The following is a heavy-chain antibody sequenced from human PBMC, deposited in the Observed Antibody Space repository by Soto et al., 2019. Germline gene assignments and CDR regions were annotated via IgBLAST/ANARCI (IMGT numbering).Heavy chain of an antibody. D-gene: IGHD2-2*01. CDR2: IYYSGST. V-gene: IGHV4-30-4*01. J-gene: IGHJ5*02. Sequence: SETLSLTCTVSGGSISSGDYYWSWIRQPPGKGLEWIGYIYYSGSTYYNPSLKSRVTISVDTSKNQFSLKLSSVTAADTAVYYCARKHTDIVLAPDDWFDPWGQGTLVTVSP. CDR3: ARKHTDIVLAPDDWFDP. CDR1: GGSISSGDYY.